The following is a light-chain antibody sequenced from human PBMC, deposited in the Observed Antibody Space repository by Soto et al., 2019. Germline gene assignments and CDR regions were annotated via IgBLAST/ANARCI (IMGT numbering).Light chain of an antibody. V-gene: IGLV2-14*01. CDR2: DVS. Sequence: QAVLTQPASVSGSPGQSVAISCTGTSSDVAAYNFVSWYQQHPGKAPKLMVFDVSNRPSGVSNRFSGSKSDNTASLTISGLQAEYEADYYCSSYTSGGNYVFGTGTKVTVL. J-gene: IGLJ1*01. CDR3: SSYTSGGNYV. CDR1: SSDVAAYNF.